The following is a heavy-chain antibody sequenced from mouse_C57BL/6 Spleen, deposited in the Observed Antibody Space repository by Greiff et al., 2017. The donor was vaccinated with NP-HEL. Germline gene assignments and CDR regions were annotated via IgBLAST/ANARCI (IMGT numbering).Heavy chain of an antibody. CDR1: GYAFSSSW. CDR3: ARKVDLYDYARDY. D-gene: IGHD1-1*01. V-gene: IGHV1-82*01. CDR2: IYPGDGDT. Sequence: QVHVKQSGPELVKPGASVKISCKASGYAFSSSWMNWVKQRPGKGLEWIGRIYPGDGDTNYNGKFKGKATLTADKSSSTAYMQLSSLTSEDSAVYFCARKVDLYDYARDYWGQGTSVTVSS. J-gene: IGHJ4*01.